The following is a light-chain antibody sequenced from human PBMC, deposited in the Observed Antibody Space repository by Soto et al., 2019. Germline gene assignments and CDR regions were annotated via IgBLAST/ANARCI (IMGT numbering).Light chain of an antibody. J-gene: IGLJ1*01. V-gene: IGLV1-44*01. Sequence: QSVLTQSPSASGTLGQRVSISCSGSSSNIGSNPVNWYQQFPGTAPRLLIYNNNQRPSGVPDRFFGSKSGTSASLAISWLQSEHEADYYCAAWDDSLSGPVFGTGTKLTVL. CDR2: NNN. CDR3: AAWDDSLSGPV. CDR1: SSNIGSNP.